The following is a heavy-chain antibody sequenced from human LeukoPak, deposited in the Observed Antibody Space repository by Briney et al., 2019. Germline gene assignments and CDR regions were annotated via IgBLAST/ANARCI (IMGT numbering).Heavy chain of an antibody. CDR2: IYYSGST. Sequence: SETLSLTCTVSGGSISSGGYYWSWIRQHPGKGLEWIGYIYYSGSTYYNPSLKSRVTISVDTSKNQFSLKLSSVTAADTAGYYCARVTKNFWSGYRFFHPDYWGQGTLVTVSS. V-gene: IGHV4-31*03. J-gene: IGHJ4*02. D-gene: IGHD3-3*01. CDR3: ARVTKNFWSGYRFFHPDY. CDR1: GGSISSGGYY.